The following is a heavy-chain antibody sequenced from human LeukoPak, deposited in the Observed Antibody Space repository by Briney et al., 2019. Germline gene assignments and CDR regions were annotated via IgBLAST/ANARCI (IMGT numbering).Heavy chain of an antibody. CDR1: GGSISSSDYY. J-gene: IGHJ4*02. Sequence: PSETLSLTCTVSGGSISSSDYYWGWIRQPPGQGLERIGSIDYSGSTYSNPSLESRVTISVDTSKSQFSLRLRSVTAADTAVYYCARHGRLYYDSRSFGFDFWGQGTLVTVSP. D-gene: IGHD3-22*01. V-gene: IGHV4-39*07. CDR3: ARHGRLYYDSRSFGFDF. CDR2: IDYSGST.